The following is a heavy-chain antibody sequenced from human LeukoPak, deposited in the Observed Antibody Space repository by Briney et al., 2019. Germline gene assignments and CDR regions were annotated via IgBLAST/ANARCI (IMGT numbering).Heavy chain of an antibody. D-gene: IGHD6-6*01. J-gene: IGHJ4*02. CDR1: GGSISSSSYY. CDR3: ARGSYSSSTSFDY. V-gene: IGHV4-39*07. CDR2: IYYSGST. Sequence: PSETLSLTCTVSGGSISSSSYYWGWIRQPPGKGLEWIGSIYYSGSTYYNPSLKSRVTISVDTSKNQFSLKLSSVTAADTAVYYCARGSYSSSTSFDYWGQGTLVTVSS.